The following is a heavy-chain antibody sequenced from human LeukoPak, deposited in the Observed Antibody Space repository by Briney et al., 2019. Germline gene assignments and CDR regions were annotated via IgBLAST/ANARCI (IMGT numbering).Heavy chain of an antibody. Sequence: GGSLKLSCAASGLTVSSTYMSWVRQAPGKGLEWVSVFYSGGATYYADSVRGRFTNSRDNSKNSLYLQMDSLRAEDTAVYYCAACGDGYNYFDYWGQGILVTVSS. D-gene: IGHD5-24*01. V-gene: IGHV3-66*01. CDR2: FYSGGAT. CDR3: AACGDGYNYFDY. CDR1: GLTVSSTY. J-gene: IGHJ4*02.